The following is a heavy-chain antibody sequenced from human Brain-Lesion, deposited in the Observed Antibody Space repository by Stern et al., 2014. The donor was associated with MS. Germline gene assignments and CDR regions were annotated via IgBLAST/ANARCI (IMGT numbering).Heavy chain of an antibody. V-gene: IGHV3-33*06. Sequence: QVQLVQSGGGVVQPGRSLRLSCAVSGFTFSSYGMYWVHQAPGKGLEWVAGLWFDGTKKNYIESVKGRFTISRDNSKNTLSLQMTSLRAEDTAVYYCAKDKKDSSGWNLYFYGMDVWGQGTTVIVSS. CDR1: GFTFSSYG. CDR3: AKDKKDSSGWNLYFYGMDV. D-gene: IGHD6-19*01. J-gene: IGHJ6*02. CDR2: LWFDGTKK.